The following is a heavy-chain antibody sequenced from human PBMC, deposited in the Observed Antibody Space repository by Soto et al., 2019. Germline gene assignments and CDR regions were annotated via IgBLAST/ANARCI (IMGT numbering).Heavy chain of an antibody. D-gene: IGHD6-6*01. CDR3: AKERISSSSGVTQGFDY. CDR2: ISGNSGSI. J-gene: IGHJ4*02. V-gene: IGHV3-23*01. CDR1: GFTFSSYA. Sequence: GGSLRLSCAASGFTFSSYAMSWVRQAPGKGLEWVSAISGNSGSIYYADSVKGRFTISRDNAKNTLYLQMNSLRAEDTAVYYCAKERISSSSGVTQGFDYWGQGTLVTVSS.